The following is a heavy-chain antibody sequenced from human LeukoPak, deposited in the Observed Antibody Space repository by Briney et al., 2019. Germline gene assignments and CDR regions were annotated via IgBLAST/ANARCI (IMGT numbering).Heavy chain of an antibody. CDR1: GGSISSYY. CDR2: IYYSGST. D-gene: IGHD6-19*01. J-gene: IGHJ6*03. V-gene: IGHV4-59*01. Sequence: PSETLSLTCTVSGGSISSYYWSWIRQPPGKGLEWIGYIYYSGSTNYNPSLKSRVTISADTSKNQFSLKLSSVTAADTAVYYCARCGSGPRHYYYYYMDVWGKGTTVTVSS. CDR3: ARCGSGPRHYYYYYMDV.